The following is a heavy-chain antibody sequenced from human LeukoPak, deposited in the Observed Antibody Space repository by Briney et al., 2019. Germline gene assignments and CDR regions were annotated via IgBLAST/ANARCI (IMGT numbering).Heavy chain of an antibody. Sequence: GGSLRLSCAASGFTFDDYGMHWVRQAPGKGLEWVSGISWNSGSIGYADSVKGRFTISRDAAKNSLYLQMNSLRAEDTAVYYCARDPVLLWFGNYGMDVWGKGTTVTVSS. V-gene: IGHV3-9*01. CDR3: ARDPVLLWFGNYGMDV. CDR1: GFTFDDYG. D-gene: IGHD3-10*01. J-gene: IGHJ6*04. CDR2: ISWNSGSI.